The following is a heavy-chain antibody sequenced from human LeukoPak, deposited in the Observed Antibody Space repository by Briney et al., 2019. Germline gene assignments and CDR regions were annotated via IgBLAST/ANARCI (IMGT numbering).Heavy chain of an antibody. V-gene: IGHV3-30*02. CDR3: AKTIFGVVIMGGVDY. CDR2: IRYDGSNK. Sequence: GGSLRLSCAASGFTFSSYGMHWVRQAPGKGLEWVAFIRYDGSNKYYADSVKGRFTISRDNSKNTLYLQMNSLRAEDTAVYYCAKTIFGVVIMGGVDYWGQGTLVTVSS. D-gene: IGHD3-3*01. CDR1: GFTFSSYG. J-gene: IGHJ4*02.